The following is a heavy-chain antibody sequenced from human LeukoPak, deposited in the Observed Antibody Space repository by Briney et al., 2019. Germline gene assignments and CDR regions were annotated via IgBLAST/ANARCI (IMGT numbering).Heavy chain of an antibody. V-gene: IGHV4-59*01. CDR1: GGSINYNY. Sequence: SETLSLTCTVSGGSINYNYWSWLRQPPGKGLEWIGYIYYSGSTKYNPSLKSRVTISVDTSKNQFSLKLSAVTAADTAVYYCARVDPDGYSDYWGQGTLVTVSS. CDR3: ARVDPDGYSDY. D-gene: IGHD3-22*01. J-gene: IGHJ4*02. CDR2: IYYSGST.